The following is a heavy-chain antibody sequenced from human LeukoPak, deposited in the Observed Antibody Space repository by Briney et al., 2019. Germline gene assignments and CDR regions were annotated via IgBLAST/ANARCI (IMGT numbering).Heavy chain of an antibody. D-gene: IGHD3-9*01. Sequence: GGSLRLSCAASGFTFSSYSMNWVRQAPGKGLEWVSYISSSDSTIYYAESVKGRFTISRDNSKNTLYLQMNSLRAEDTAIYYCAKDLHYDILPAYRGFDYWGQGTLVTVSS. V-gene: IGHV3-48*01. J-gene: IGHJ4*02. CDR1: GFTFSSYS. CDR2: ISSSDSTI. CDR3: AKDLHYDILPAYRGFDY.